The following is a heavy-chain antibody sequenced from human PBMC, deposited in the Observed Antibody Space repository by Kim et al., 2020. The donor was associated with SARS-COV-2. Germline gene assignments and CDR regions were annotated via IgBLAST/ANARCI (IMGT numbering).Heavy chain of an antibody. Sequence: SVKVSCKASGGTFSSYAISWVRQAPGQGLEWMGGIIPIFGTANYAQKFQGRVTITADESTSTAYMELSSLRSEDTAVYYCARENCSSTSCYSGWFDPWGQGTLVTVSS. J-gene: IGHJ5*02. V-gene: IGHV1-69*13. CDR2: IIPIFGTA. CDR1: GGTFSSYA. D-gene: IGHD2-2*02. CDR3: ARENCSSTSCYSGWFDP.